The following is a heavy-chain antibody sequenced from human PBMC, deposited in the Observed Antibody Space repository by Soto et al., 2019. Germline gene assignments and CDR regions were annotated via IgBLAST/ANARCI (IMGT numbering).Heavy chain of an antibody. V-gene: IGHV4-59*02. CDR3: ARPGAAAVAVAPRGYDYYYFDV. CDR1: GVSVRGNY. J-gene: IGHJ6*03. D-gene: IGHD6-25*01. Sequence: QVQLQESGPGLVKPSETLSLTCTVSGVSVRGNYWSWVRQSPDKGLEWIAYMYNSVTTNFHPFLKSRGTMSVDTSKSRCSLTLSSVTAADSAVYYSARPGAAAVAVAPRGYDYYYFDVWGKGTTVTVSS. CDR2: MYNSVTT.